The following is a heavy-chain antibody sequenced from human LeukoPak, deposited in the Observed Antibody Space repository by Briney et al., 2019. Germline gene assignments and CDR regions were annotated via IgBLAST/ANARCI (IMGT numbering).Heavy chain of an antibody. J-gene: IGHJ5*02. CDR3: ARRRRYCSSTSCYDWFDP. V-gene: IGHV3-53*01. Sequence: GGSLRLSCAASGFTFSINYMSWVRQAPGKGLEWVSVIYSGGSTYYVDSVKGRFTISREHSKNTLYLQMNSLRADDTAVYYCARRRRYCSSTSCYDWFDPWGQGTLVTVSS. CDR2: IYSGGST. CDR1: GFTFSINY. D-gene: IGHD2-2*01.